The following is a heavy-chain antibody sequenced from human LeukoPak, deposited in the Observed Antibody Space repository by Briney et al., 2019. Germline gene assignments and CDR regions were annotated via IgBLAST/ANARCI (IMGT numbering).Heavy chain of an antibody. V-gene: IGHV3-23*01. Sequence: GGSLRLSCAASGFTFSSYAMSWVRQAPGKGLEWVSTINGIGVNTHYTDSVKGRFTVSRDNSKNTVYLQMNSPRAEDTAVYYCAKRRGCSGSSCYSDHWGQGTLVTVSS. J-gene: IGHJ4*02. D-gene: IGHD2-15*01. CDR1: GFTFSSYA. CDR2: INGIGVNT. CDR3: AKRRGCSGSSCYSDH.